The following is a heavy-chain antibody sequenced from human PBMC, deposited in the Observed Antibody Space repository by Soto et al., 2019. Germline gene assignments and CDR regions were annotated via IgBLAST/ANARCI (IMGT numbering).Heavy chain of an antibody. CDR3: ARLGGYVSVGYYFLWDS. CDR1: DGSMNSDSYY. Sequence: QLQLQESGPGLVKPSETLSLTCSVSDGSMNSDSYYWGWIRQPPGKGLEWIGVINYSGTTFHNVSLKSRVTMSVESSRNQLSLKLPSVTAADTAVYYCARLGGYVSVGYYFLWDSWGQGTLVTVSS. D-gene: IGHD3-22*01. J-gene: IGHJ4*02. V-gene: IGHV4-39*01. CDR2: INYSGTT.